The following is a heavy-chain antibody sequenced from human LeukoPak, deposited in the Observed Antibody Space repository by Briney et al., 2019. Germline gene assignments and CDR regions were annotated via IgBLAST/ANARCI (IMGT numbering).Heavy chain of an antibody. Sequence: SETLSLTCTVSGGSISSHHWSWIRQPPGRGLEWIGCICYSGNTNYNPSLKSRVTISMDTSKNQFSLRLSSVTTADTAVYYCARDRDYGGIDYWGQGTLVTVSS. CDR3: ARDRDYGGIDY. J-gene: IGHJ4*02. D-gene: IGHD4-23*01. CDR1: GGSISSHH. V-gene: IGHV4-59*11. CDR2: ICYSGNT.